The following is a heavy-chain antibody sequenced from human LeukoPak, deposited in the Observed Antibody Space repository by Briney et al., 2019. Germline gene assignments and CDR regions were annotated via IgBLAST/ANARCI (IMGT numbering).Heavy chain of an antibody. CDR2: ISGKSGNI. CDR3: ARRFLTSHPIYYYMDV. J-gene: IGHJ6*03. CDR1: GYNFLNYG. D-gene: IGHD4-11*01. V-gene: IGHV1-18*01. Sequence: GASVKVSCKASGYNFLNYGISWVRQAPGQGLERMGWISGKSGNINYAQKFQARATMTRDTSTSTAYMELRGLRSDDTAVYFCARRFLTSHPIYYYMDVWAKGTTVIVSS.